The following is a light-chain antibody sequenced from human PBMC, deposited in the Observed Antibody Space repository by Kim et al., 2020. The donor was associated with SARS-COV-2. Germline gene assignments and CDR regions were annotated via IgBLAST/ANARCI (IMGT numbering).Light chain of an antibody. CDR1: QSVSTY. V-gene: IGKV3-11*01. CDR3: QQRSSWYT. CDR2: DAS. Sequence: EIVLTQSPATLSLSPGDRATLSCRASQSVSTYLAWYQHKPGQAPRLLIYDASHRATGIPARFSASGSGTDFTLTISSLEPEDFAVYYCQQRSSWYTFGQGTKLEI. J-gene: IGKJ2*01.